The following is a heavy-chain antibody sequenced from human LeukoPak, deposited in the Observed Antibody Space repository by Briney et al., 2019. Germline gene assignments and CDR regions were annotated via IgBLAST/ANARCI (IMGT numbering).Heavy chain of an antibody. CDR2: IYYSGST. D-gene: IGHD3-3*01. CDR1: GYSISSGYY. V-gene: IGHV4-38-2*01. CDR3: ARLGSGGYRY. Sequence: SETLSLTCAVSGYSISSGYYWGWIRQRPGKGLEWIGSIYYSGSTYYNPSLKSRVTISVDTSKNQFSLKLSSVTAADTAVYYCARLGSGGYRYWGQGTLVTVSS. J-gene: IGHJ4*02.